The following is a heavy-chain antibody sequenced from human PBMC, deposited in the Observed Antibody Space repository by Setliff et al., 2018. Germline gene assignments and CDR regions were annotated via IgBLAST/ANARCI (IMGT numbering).Heavy chain of an antibody. CDR1: GYVFTNYW. D-gene: IGHD2-2*01. CDR3: TRHEDRNKCTSSSCYRENDAFDV. J-gene: IGHJ3*01. V-gene: IGHV5-51*01. CDR2: IYPGDSDT. Sequence: GESLKISCKGSGYVFTNYWIAWVRQMPRKGLEWMGIIYPGDSDTRYSPSFQGQVTISADKSINTAYLQWSSLKASDTAIYYCTRHEDRNKCTSSSCYRENDAFDVWGQGAMVTVSS.